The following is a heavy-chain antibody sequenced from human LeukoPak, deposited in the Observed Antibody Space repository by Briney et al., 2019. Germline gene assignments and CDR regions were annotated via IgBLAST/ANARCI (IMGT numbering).Heavy chain of an antibody. V-gene: IGHV1-46*01. Sequence: ASVKVSCKASGYTFTSYYMHWVRRAPGQGLEWMGIINPSGGSTSYAQKVQGRVTMTRDTSTSTVYMELSSLRSEDTAVYYCARESHVERDDYWGQGTRVTVSS. CDR2: INPSGGST. CDR3: ARESHVERDDY. J-gene: IGHJ4*02. CDR1: GYTFTSYY. D-gene: IGHD1-1*01.